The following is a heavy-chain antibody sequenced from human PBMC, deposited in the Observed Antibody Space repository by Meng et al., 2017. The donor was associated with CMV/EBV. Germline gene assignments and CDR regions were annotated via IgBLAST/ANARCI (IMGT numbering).Heavy chain of an antibody. D-gene: IGHD3-22*01. V-gene: IGHV4-34*01. CDR2: INHSGST. Sequence: GSLRLSFAVYGGSFSGYYWSWIRQPPGKGLEWIGEINHSGSTNYNPSLKSRVTISVDTSKNQFSLTLSSVTAADTAVYYCARDTAYYYDSSGYTDYPWGQGTLVTVSS. CDR1: GGSFSGYY. CDR3: ARDTAYYYDSSGYTDYP. J-gene: IGHJ5*02.